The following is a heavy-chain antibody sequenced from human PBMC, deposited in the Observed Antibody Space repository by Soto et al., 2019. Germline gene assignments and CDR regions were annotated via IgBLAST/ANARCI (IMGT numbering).Heavy chain of an antibody. D-gene: IGHD3-9*01. CDR1: GFAFSDFA. V-gene: IGHV3-23*01. CDR2: IIGSGVDT. J-gene: IGHJ4*02. CDR3: AKASLERCLGRTCYHLDN. Sequence: HPGGSLRLSCAASGFAFSDFAMTWVRQFPGKGLEWVAGIIGSGVDTYHADSVKGRFAISRDNSKETLLLQMDSLRGEDTAVYYCAKASLERCLGRTCYHLDNWGQGTLVTVSS.